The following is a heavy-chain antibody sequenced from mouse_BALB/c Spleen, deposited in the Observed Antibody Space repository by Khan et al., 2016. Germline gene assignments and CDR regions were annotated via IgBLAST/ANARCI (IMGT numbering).Heavy chain of an antibody. Sequence: EVELVESGGGLVQPGGSLKLSCATSGFTFSDYYMYWVRQTPEKRLEWVAYISNGGGSTYYPDTVKGRFTISRDNAKNTLYLQMSRLKSEDTAMYYCASGRYDGFDYWGQGTTLTVSS. CDR1: GFTFSDYY. J-gene: IGHJ2*01. CDR2: ISNGGGST. CDR3: ASGRYDGFDY. D-gene: IGHD2-14*01. V-gene: IGHV5-12*02.